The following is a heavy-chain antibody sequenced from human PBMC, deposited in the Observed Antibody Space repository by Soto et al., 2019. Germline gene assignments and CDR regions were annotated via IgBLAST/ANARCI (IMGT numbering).Heavy chain of an antibody. CDR3: ARVGGYCSSTSCYTSYYYYYGMDV. D-gene: IGHD2-2*02. CDR2: IIPIFGTA. J-gene: IGHJ6*02. V-gene: IGHV1-69*01. Sequence: QVQLVQSGAEVKKPGSSVKVSCKASGGTFSSYAISWVRQAPGQGLEWMGGIIPIFGTANYAQKFQGRVTITADESTGTAYMELSSLRSEDTAVYYCARVGGYCSSTSCYTSYYYYYGMDVWGQGTTVTVSS. CDR1: GGTFSSYA.